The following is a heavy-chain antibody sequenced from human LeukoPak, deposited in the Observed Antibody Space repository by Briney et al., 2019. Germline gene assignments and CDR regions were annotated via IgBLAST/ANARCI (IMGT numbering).Heavy chain of an antibody. CDR3: ARSLYSTGPTTD. J-gene: IGHJ4*02. D-gene: IGHD2-8*02. CDR2: IYHLGST. CDR1: GYSISSSYY. V-gene: IGHV4-38-2*02. Sequence: SETLSLTCTVPGYSISSSYYWGWIRQSPRKGLEWIGSIYHLGSTYYNPSLKSRVTISIDTSKSQFSLRLNSVTAADTAVYYCARSLYSTGPTTDWGQGTLVTVSS.